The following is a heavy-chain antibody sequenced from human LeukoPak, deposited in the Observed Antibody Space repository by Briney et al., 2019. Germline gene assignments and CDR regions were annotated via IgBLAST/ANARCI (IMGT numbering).Heavy chain of an antibody. CDR3: AKYSSSFFLDY. D-gene: IGHD6-6*01. Sequence: GGSLRLSCATSGFTFSSYAMSWVRQAPGKGLEWVSAISGSGGSTYYADSVKGRFTIPRDNSKNTLYLQMNSLRAEDTAVYYCAKYSSSFFLDYWGQGTLVTVSS. CDR2: ISGSGGST. J-gene: IGHJ4*02. V-gene: IGHV3-23*01. CDR1: GFTFSSYA.